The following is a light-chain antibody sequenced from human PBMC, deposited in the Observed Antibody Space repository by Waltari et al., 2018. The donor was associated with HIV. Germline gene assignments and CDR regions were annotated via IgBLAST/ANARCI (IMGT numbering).Light chain of an antibody. Sequence: SYDLTQTPSVSVSPGQTARINCSRGALPKKYSSWYRQKAGQAPMLLIFKDIERPSGIPERISGPGSGTGVTLTISDVQAEDEGDYFCQSTDYDGTWVFGGGTKLTVL. V-gene: IGLV3-25*03. CDR2: KDI. CDR1: ALPKKY. J-gene: IGLJ3*02. CDR3: QSTDYDGTWV.